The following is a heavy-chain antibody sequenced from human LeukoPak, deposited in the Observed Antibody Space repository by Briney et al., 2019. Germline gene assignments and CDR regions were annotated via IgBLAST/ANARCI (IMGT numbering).Heavy chain of an antibody. CDR1: GGSSSGYY. CDR2: INHSGGT. Sequence: PSETLSLTCAVYGGSSSGYYWSWVRQPPGKGLEWIGEINHSGGTNYNPSLKSRVTISVDTSKNQFSLKLNSVTAADTAVYYCARLSDYGDYLNWFDPWGQGTLVTVSS. CDR3: ARLSDYGDYLNWFDP. D-gene: IGHD4-17*01. J-gene: IGHJ5*02. V-gene: IGHV4-34*01.